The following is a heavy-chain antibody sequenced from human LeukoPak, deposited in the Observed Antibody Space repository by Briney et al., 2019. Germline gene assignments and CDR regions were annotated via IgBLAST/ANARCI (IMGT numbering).Heavy chain of an antibody. D-gene: IGHD6-19*01. CDR3: ARTYSSFDY. CDR1: GFTFSSYS. J-gene: IGHJ4*02. Sequence: GGSLRLSCAASGFTFSSYSMHWVRQAPGKGLEWVSRINNDGSTTAYADSVKGRFTISRDNTKNTLYLQMNSLRAEDTAVYYCARTYSSFDYWGQGTLVTVSS. CDR2: INNDGSTT. V-gene: IGHV3-74*01.